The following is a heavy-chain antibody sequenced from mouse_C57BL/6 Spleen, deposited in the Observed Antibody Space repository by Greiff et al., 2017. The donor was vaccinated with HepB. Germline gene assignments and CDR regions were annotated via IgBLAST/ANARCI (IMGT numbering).Heavy chain of an antibody. CDR2: INPSSGYT. CDR1: GYTFTSYW. V-gene: IGHV1-7*01. Sequence: QVQLQQSGAELAKPGASVKLSCKASGYTFTSYWMPWVKQRPGKGLEWIGYINPSSGYTKYNQKFKDKATLTGDNSYSTAYMQLSSLTYEDTAVDYCARGGRTGTSEFAYWGQGTLVTVSA. J-gene: IGHJ3*01. D-gene: IGHD4-1*01. CDR3: ARGGRTGTSEFAY.